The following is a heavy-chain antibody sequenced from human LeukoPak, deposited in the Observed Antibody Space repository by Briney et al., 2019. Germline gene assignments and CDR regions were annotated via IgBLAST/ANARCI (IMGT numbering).Heavy chain of an antibody. D-gene: IGHD3-22*01. J-gene: IGHJ4*02. Sequence: GASVKVSCKASGYTFTGYYIHWVRQAPGQGLEWMGRINPNNGGTNYAQKFQGRVIMTMDTSMSTAYMELSRLTSDDSAFYYCARDIVGIRYYDRSGHEDYWGQGSLVTVSS. V-gene: IGHV1-2*06. CDR1: GYTFTGYY. CDR2: INPNNGGT. CDR3: ARDIVGIRYYDRSGHEDY.